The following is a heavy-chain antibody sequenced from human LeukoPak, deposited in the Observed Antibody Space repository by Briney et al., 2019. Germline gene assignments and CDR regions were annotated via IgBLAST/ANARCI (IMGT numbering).Heavy chain of an antibody. J-gene: IGHJ6*02. CDR1: GFTFSSYE. Sequence: GGSLRLSCAASGFTFSSYEMNWVRQAPGKGVEGVSYIGSSGSTIYYADSVKGRFTISRDNAKNSLYLQMNSLRAEDTAVYYCARTYYYGSGSSYYYYYGMDVWGQGTTVTVSS. D-gene: IGHD3-10*01. CDR2: IGSSGSTI. CDR3: ARTYYYGSGSSYYYYYGMDV. V-gene: IGHV3-48*03.